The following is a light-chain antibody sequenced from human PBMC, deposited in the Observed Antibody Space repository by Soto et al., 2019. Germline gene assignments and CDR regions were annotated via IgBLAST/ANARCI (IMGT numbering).Light chain of an antibody. Sequence: DIQMTQSPSSLSASVRDRVTITCRASQTISTYLNWYQQKPGKAPKLLIYAASSLQSGVPSRFSGSGSGTDFTLTISSLQPEDFAIYYCQQSHGIPYTFGQGTMLEIK. J-gene: IGKJ2*01. CDR2: AAS. V-gene: IGKV1-39*01. CDR3: QQSHGIPYT. CDR1: QTISTY.